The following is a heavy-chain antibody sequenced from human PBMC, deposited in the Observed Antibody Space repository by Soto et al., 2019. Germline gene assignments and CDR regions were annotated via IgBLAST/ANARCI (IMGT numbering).Heavy chain of an antibody. D-gene: IGHD6-6*01. V-gene: IGHV3-30*18. CDR2: ISYDGRNK. CDR3: AKDDGTYSSSSGDFDY. J-gene: IGHJ4*02. CDR1: GFTFSSYG. Sequence: PGGSLRLSCAASGFTFSSYGMHWVRQAPGKGLEWVAVISYDGRNKYYADSVKGRFTISRDNSKNTLYLQMNSLRAEDTAVYYCAKDDGTYSSSSGDFDYWGQATLVTVSS.